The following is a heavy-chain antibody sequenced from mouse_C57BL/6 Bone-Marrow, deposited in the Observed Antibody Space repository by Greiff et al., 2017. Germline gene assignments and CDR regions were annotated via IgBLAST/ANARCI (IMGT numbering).Heavy chain of an antibody. Sequence: QVQLQQSGAELARPGASVKLSCKASGYTFTSYGISWVKQRTGQGLEWIGEIYPRSGNTYYNEKFKGKATMTADKSSSTAYMELRSLTSEVSAVYFCARDSSGPWFAYWGQGTLVTVSA. D-gene: IGHD3-2*02. J-gene: IGHJ3*01. CDR3: ARDSSGPWFAY. CDR1: GYTFTSYG. V-gene: IGHV1-81*01. CDR2: IYPRSGNT.